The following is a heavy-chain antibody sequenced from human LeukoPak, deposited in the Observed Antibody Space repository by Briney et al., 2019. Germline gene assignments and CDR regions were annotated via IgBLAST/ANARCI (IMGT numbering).Heavy chain of an antibody. CDR3: ARDWGYDLYAFNI. CDR2: ISYDGSNK. Sequence: GGSLRLSCAASGFTFSSYGMHWVRQAPGKGLEWVAVISYDGSNKYYADSVKGRFTISRDNSKNTLYLQMNSLRAEDTAVYYCARDWGYDLYAFNIWGQGTMVTVSS. D-gene: IGHD5-12*01. J-gene: IGHJ3*02. V-gene: IGHV3-30*03. CDR1: GFTFSSYG.